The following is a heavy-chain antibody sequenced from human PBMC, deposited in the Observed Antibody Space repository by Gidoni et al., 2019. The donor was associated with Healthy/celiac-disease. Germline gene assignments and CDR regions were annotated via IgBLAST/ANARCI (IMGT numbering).Heavy chain of an antibody. CDR1: GFTFSRYW. V-gene: IGHV3-7*03. CDR3: ARGARRDYYDSSGYYGDFDY. Sequence: EVQLVESGGGLVQPGGSLRLSCAASGFTFSRYWLSWVRQAPGKGLEWVANIKQDGSEKYYVDSLKGRFTISRDNAKNSLYLQMNSLRAEDTAVYYCARGARRDYYDSSGYYGDFDYWGQGTLVTVSS. D-gene: IGHD3-22*01. J-gene: IGHJ4*02. CDR2: IKQDGSEK.